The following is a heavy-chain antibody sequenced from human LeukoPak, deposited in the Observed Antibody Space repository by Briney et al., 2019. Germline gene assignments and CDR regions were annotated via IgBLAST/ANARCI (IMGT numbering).Heavy chain of an antibody. Sequence: PGGSLRLSCAASGFTFSSYTMNWVRQAPGKGLEWVSYIGSSSSTIYYADSVKGRFTISRDNAKNSLYLQMNSLRAEDTAVYYCARDPYGGYYGDYYYYYMDVWGKGTTVTISS. CDR3: ARDPYGGYYGDYYYYYMDV. V-gene: IGHV3-48*01. CDR2: IGSSSSTI. CDR1: GFTFSSYT. D-gene: IGHD2-21*01. J-gene: IGHJ6*03.